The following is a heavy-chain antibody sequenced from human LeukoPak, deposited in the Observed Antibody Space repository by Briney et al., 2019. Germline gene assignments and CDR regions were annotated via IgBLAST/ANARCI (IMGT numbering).Heavy chain of an antibody. D-gene: IGHD1-14*01. J-gene: IGHJ4*02. Sequence: ASVKVSCKASGYTFTSYDINRVRQATGQGLEWMGWMNPNSGNTGYAQKFQGRVTMTRDTSTSTAYMELSSLRSEDSAVYYCAREPLRTEHIDYWGQGTLVTVSS. CDR2: MNPNSGNT. CDR3: AREPLRTEHIDY. CDR1: GYTFTSYD. V-gene: IGHV1-8*01.